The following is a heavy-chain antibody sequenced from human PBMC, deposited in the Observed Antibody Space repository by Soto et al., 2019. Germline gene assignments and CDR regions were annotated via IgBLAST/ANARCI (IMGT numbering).Heavy chain of an antibody. CDR1: GGSISSSSYY. J-gene: IGHJ4*02. V-gene: IGHV4-39*01. CDR2: IYYSGST. D-gene: IGHD3-10*01. Sequence: LSLTCTVSGGSISSSSYYWGWIRQPPGKGLEWIGSIYYSGSTYYNPSLKSRVTISVDTSKNQFSLKLSSVTAADTAVYYCARLFRAPYYFDYWGQGTLVTVPS. CDR3: ARLFRAPYYFDY.